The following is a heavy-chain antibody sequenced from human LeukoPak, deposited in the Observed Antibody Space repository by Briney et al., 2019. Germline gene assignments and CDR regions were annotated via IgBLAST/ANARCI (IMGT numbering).Heavy chain of an antibody. D-gene: IGHD1-26*01. CDR3: ARVRIGETSYDASDV. J-gene: IGHJ3*01. CDR1: GGSISSDY. CDR2: IYITGST. V-gene: IGHV4-59*13. Sequence: PSETLSLTCTVSGGSISSDYWTWIRQPPGKGLEWIGDIYITGSTNYNPYLKRRVTISVDTSKNQFSLRLSSVTAEDTAVYYCARVRIGETSYDASDVWGLGTMVTVSS.